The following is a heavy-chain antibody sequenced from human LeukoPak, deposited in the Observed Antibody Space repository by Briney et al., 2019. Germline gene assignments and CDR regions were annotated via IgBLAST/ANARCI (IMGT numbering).Heavy chain of an antibody. V-gene: IGHV5-51*01. Sequence: GESLKISCKGSGYSFISYWIGWVRQMPGKGLEWMGIIYPADSDTRNSPSFQGQVTISADKSINTAYLQWSSLKASDTAMYSCARLKGGSGAPFDYWGQGTLVTVSS. D-gene: IGHD1-26*01. CDR2: IYPADSDT. J-gene: IGHJ4*02. CDR3: ARLKGGSGAPFDY. CDR1: GYSFISYW.